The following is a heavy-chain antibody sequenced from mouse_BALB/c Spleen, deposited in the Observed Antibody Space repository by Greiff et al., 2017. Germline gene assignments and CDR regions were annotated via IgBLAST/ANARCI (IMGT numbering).Heavy chain of an antibody. V-gene: IGHV1-82*01. CDR2: IYPGDGDT. Sequence: VQLQQSGPELVKPGASVKISCKASGYAFSSSWMNWVKQRPGQGLEWIGRIYPGDGDTNYNGKFKGKATLTADKSSSTAYMQLSSLTSVDSAVYFCARSGNGYFGYFDVWGAGTTVTVSS. J-gene: IGHJ1*01. CDR3: ARSGNGYFGYFDV. CDR1: GYAFSSSW. D-gene: IGHD1-2*01.